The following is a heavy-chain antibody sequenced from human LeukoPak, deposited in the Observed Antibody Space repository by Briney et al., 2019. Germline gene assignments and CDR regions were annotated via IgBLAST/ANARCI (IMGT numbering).Heavy chain of an antibody. Sequence: GGSLRLSCAASGFTFSSHGMSWVRQAPGKGLEWVSAISGSGGSTDYADSVEGRFTISRDNSKNTLYLQMNSLRAEDTAIYYCAIFQISTRWPEYFQHWGQGTLVTVSS. CDR1: GFTFSSHG. J-gene: IGHJ1*01. V-gene: IGHV3-23*01. CDR2: ISGSGGST. D-gene: IGHD2-15*01. CDR3: AIFQISTRWPEYFQH.